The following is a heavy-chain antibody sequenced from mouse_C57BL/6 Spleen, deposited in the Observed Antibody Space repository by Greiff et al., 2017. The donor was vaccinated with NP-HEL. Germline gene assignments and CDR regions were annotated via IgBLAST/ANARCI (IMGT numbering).Heavy chain of an antibody. V-gene: IGHV1-64*01. D-gene: IGHD2-14*01. CDR2: IHPNSGST. CDR1: GYTFTSYW. Sequence: QVQLQQPGAELVKPGASVKLSCKASGYTFTSYWMHWVKQRPGQGLEWIGMIHPNSGSTNYNEKFKSKATLTVDKSSSTAYMQRSSLTSEDSAVYYCARRVPRGYFDVWGTGTTVTVSS. J-gene: IGHJ1*03. CDR3: ARRVPRGYFDV.